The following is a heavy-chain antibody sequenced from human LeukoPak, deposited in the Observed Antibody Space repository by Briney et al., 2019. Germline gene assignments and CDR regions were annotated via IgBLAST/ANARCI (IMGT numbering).Heavy chain of an antibody. V-gene: IGHV3-48*03. CDR3: ARWLDV. J-gene: IGHJ6*04. CDR1: GFTFSSFE. CDR2: ISSSGSTI. Sequence: PGGSLRLSCAASGFTFSSFETNWVRQAPGKGLEWVSYISSSGSTIYHTDSVRGRFIISRDNAKNSLYLQMNSLRAEDTAIYYCARWLDVWGNGTTVTVSS.